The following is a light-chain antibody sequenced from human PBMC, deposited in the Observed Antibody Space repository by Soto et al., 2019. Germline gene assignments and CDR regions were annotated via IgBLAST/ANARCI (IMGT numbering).Light chain of an antibody. CDR1: QSITTW. CDR2: DAS. J-gene: IGKJ1*01. Sequence: DIQMTQSPSTLSAPIGDRVTVTCRASQSITTWLAWYQQKPGKAPKLLIYDASSLESGVPSRFSGSGSGTEFTLTISSLHPDDFATYYCQQYYNYPETFGQGTKVDIK. V-gene: IGKV1-5*01. CDR3: QQYYNYPET.